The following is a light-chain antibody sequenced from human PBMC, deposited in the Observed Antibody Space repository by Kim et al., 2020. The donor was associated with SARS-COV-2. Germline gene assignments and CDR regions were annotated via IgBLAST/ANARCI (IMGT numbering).Light chain of an antibody. Sequence: PGQSITISCTGTSSDVGGYNYVSWYQQHPGKAPKLMIYDVSNRPSGVSNRFSGSKSGNTASLTISGLQAEDEADYYCSSYTSSSTSFGGGTKLTVL. CDR1: SSDVGGYNY. CDR2: DVS. V-gene: IGLV2-14*03. J-gene: IGLJ3*02. CDR3: SSYTSSSTS.